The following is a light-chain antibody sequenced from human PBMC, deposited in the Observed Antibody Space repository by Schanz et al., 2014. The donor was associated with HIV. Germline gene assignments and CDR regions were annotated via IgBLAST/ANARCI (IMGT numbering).Light chain of an antibody. V-gene: IGLV2-8*01. J-gene: IGLJ3*02. CDR3: SSYTSSSTLSWV. CDR1: SSDVGDYNY. CDR2: EVS. Sequence: QSALTQPPSASGSPGQSVTISCTGTSSDVGDYNYVSWYQQHPGKAPKIMIFEVSKRPSGVPDRFSGSKSGNTASLTVSGLQAEDEADYYCSSYTSSSTLSWVFGGGTKLTVL.